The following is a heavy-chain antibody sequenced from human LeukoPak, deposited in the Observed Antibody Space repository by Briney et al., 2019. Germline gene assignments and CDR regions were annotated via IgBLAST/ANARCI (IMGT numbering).Heavy chain of an antibody. Sequence: SETPSLTCTVSGGSISSGDYYWSWIRQPPGKGLEWIGYIYYSGTTYYNPSLKSRVTISIDTSKNQFSLKFNSVTAADTAVYYCARDRGMKQQLPDDWYFDLWGRGTLVTVSA. CDR2: IYYSGTT. CDR3: ARDRGMKQQLPDDWYFDL. D-gene: IGHD6-13*01. J-gene: IGHJ2*01. CDR1: GGSISSGDYY. V-gene: IGHV4-30-4*08.